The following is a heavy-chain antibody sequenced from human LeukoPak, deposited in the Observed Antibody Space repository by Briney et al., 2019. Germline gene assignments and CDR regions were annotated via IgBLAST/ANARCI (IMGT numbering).Heavy chain of an antibody. CDR3: AKGNYYDSSGYYSYYYYGMDV. Sequence: GGSLRLSCAASGFTFSSYAMSWVRQAPGKGLEWVSAISGSGGSTYYADSVKGRFTISRDNSKNTLYLQMNSLRAEDTAVYYCAKGNYYDSSGYYSYYYYGMDVWGQGTTVTVSS. D-gene: IGHD3-22*01. J-gene: IGHJ6*02. CDR1: GFTFSSYA. V-gene: IGHV3-23*01. CDR2: ISGSGGST.